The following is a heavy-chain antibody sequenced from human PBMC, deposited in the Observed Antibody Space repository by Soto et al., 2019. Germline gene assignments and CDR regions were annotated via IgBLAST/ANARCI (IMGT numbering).Heavy chain of an antibody. CDR1: GFSLSSYV. J-gene: IGHJ1*01. CDR2: ISGDESST. Sequence: QVQLVESGGGVVQPGRSLRLSCRASGFSLSSYVMHWVRQAPAEGLEWVAGISGDESSTHYADSVKGRFTISRDNSKNKLYQQMDSLTAEERAMYYCARVDDSSGHVGTFPQWGQGTLVTVSS. V-gene: IGHV3-30-3*01. CDR3: ARVDDSSGHVGTFPQ. D-gene: IGHD3-22*01.